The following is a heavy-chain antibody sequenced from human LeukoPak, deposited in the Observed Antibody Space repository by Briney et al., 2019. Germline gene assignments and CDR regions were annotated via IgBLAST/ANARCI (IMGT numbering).Heavy chain of an antibody. CDR2: ISGSGGST. D-gene: IGHD3-22*01. V-gene: IGHV3-23*01. J-gene: IGHJ4*02. Sequence: GGTLRLSCAASGFTFSSYGMSWVRQAPGKGLEWVSAISGSGGSTYYADSVKGRFTISRDNSKNTLYLQMNSLRTEDTAIYYCAKAITMIVVVNFDSWGQGTLVTVSS. CDR3: AKAITMIVVVNFDS. CDR1: GFTFSSYG.